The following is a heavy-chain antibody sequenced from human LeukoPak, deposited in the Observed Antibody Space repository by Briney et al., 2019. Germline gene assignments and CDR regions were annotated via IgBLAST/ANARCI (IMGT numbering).Heavy chain of an antibody. Sequence: GGSLRLSCEVSGFTLSSYEMKGVRQAPGKRREEGTYIISSGSNIYYADSVKGRFTISRDNAENSLYLQMNSLKAEDTAVYYCAREGSSGSYYYYMDVWGKGTTVTVSS. CDR1: GFTLSSYE. CDR3: AREGSSGSYYYYMDV. CDR2: IISSGSNI. J-gene: IGHJ6*03. D-gene: IGHD3-10*01. V-gene: IGHV3-48*03.